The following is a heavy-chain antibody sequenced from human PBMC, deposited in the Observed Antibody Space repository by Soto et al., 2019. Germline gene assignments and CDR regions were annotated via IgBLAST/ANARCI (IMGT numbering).Heavy chain of an antibody. J-gene: IGHJ6*01. V-gene: IGHV4-39*01. CDR1: AGSTSRGAYF. Sequence: KRSVTRTGSAGSTSRGAYFLCRILHHTGKGLEWIGSIYYSGSTYYNPSLKSRVTISVDTSKNQFSLKLSSVTAADTAVYYCARPQVNYG. CDR2: IYYSGST. CDR3: ARPQVNYG. D-gene: IGHD4-4*01.